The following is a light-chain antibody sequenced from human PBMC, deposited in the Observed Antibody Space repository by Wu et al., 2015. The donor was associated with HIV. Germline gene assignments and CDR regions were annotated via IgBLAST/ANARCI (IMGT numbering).Light chain of an antibody. CDR2: GAS. CDR1: QSVSTN. CDR3: QQYGSSPKT. Sequence: EIVMTQSPATLSVSPGDSATLSCRASQSVSTNLAWYQQKPGQAPRLLIYGASTRATGFPARFSGSGSGTDFTLTISRLEPEDFALYYCQQYGSSPKTFGQGTKVEIK. V-gene: IGKV3-15*01. J-gene: IGKJ1*01.